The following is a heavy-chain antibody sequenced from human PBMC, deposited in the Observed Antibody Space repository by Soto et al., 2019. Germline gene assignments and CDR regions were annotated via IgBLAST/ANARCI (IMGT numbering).Heavy chain of an antibody. D-gene: IGHD2-2*01. CDR2: INSNSGSV. V-gene: IGHV3-9*01. Sequence: EVQLVESGGGLVQPGRSLRLSCVASGFTFDDYAMHWVRQAPGKGLEWVSGINSNSGSVGYAYSVQGRFTISRDNAKNALYLKMKSLSPEDTAWYYCAKGQRYCSSASCYFFPPGAAPWGQGTLVTVPS. J-gene: IGHJ5*02. CDR1: GFTFDDYA. CDR3: AKGQRYCSSASCYFFPPGAAP.